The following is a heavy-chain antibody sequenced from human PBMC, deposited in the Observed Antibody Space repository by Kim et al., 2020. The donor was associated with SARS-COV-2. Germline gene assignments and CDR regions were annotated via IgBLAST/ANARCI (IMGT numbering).Heavy chain of an antibody. CDR1: GGSISSSSYY. CDR2: IYYSGST. Sequence: SETLSLTCTVSGGSISSSSYYWGWIRQPPGNGLEWIGSIYYSGSTYYNPSLKSRVTISVDTSKNQFSLKLSSVTAADTAVYYCATLNSMPGVQHWGQGTLVTVSS. CDR3: ATLNSMPGVQH. D-gene: IGHD1-7*01. V-gene: IGHV4-39*07. J-gene: IGHJ1*01.